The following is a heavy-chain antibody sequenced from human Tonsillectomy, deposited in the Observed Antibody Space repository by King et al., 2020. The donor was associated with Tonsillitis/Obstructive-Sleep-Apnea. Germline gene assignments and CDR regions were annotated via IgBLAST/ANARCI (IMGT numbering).Heavy chain of an antibody. V-gene: IGHV3-53*01. CDR1: GFTVSSNY. Sequence: VQLVESGGGLIQPGGSLRLSCAASGFTVSSNYISCVRQAPGKGLEWVSVIYSGGSTYYADSVKGRFTISRDKSKNTLYLQMNSLRAEDTAVYYCARAYYDFWSGYSPGDYYFDYLGQGTLVTVSS. J-gene: IGHJ4*02. D-gene: IGHD3-3*01. CDR2: IYSGGST. CDR3: ARAYYDFWSGYSPGDYYFDY.